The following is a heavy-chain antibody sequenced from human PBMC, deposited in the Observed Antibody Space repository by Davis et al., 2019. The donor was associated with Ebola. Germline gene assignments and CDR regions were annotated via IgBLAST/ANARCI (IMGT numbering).Heavy chain of an antibody. CDR3: AASEGYQLLLDY. D-gene: IGHD2-2*01. CDR2: INPNSGGT. V-gene: IGHV1-2*02. CDR1: GYTFTGYY. J-gene: IGHJ4*02. Sequence: ASVKVSCKASGYTFTGYYMHWVRQAPGQGLEWMGWINPNSGGTNYAQKLQGRVTMTTDTSTSTAYMELRSLRSDDTAVYYCAASEGYQLLLDYWGQGTLVTVSS.